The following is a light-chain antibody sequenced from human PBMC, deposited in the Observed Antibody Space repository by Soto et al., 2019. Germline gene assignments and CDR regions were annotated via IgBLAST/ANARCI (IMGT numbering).Light chain of an antibody. V-gene: IGLV2-14*03. Sequence: QSVLTQPASVSGSPGQSITISCTGTSSDVGGYNYVSWYQQYPGKAPKLRIYDVSGRPSGVSNRFSGSKSGNTASLTSSGLQAEDEADYYCSSYTSSSLGVVFGGGTKLTVL. CDR2: DVS. J-gene: IGLJ2*01. CDR3: SSYTSSSLGVV. CDR1: SSDVGGYNY.